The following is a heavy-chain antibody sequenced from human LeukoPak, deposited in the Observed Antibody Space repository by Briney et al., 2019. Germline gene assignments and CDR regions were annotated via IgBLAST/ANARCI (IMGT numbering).Heavy chain of an antibody. Sequence: GGSLRLSCAASGFTFSDYYMSWIRQAPGKGLEWVSYISSSGSTIYYADSVKGRFTISRDNAKNSLYLQMNSLRAEDTAVYYCATDSSSWYRYYFDYWGQGALVTVSS. J-gene: IGHJ4*02. CDR2: ISSSGSTI. D-gene: IGHD6-13*01. CDR3: ATDSSSWYRYYFDY. CDR1: GFTFSDYY. V-gene: IGHV3-11*01.